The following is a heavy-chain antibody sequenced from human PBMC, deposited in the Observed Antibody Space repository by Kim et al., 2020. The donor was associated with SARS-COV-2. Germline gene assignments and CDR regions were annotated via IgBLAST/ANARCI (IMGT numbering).Heavy chain of an antibody. CDR2: ISAYNGNT. Sequence: ASVKVSCKASGYTFTSYGISWVRQAPGQGLEWMGWISAYNGNTNYAQKPQGRVTMTTDTSTSTAYMELRSLRSDDTAVYYCARARGYSSSWYSYYGMDVCGQGTTGTVSS. V-gene: IGHV1-18*01. J-gene: IGHJ6*02. D-gene: IGHD6-13*01. CDR3: ARARGYSSSWYSYYGMDV. CDR1: GYTFTSYG.